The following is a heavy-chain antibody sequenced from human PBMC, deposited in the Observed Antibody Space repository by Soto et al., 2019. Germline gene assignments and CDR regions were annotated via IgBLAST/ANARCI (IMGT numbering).Heavy chain of an antibody. CDR1: GGSLSGYY. CDR3: ARVLVMITFGGVIVIPGPFDY. J-gene: IGHJ4*02. V-gene: IGHV4-34*01. Sequence: PSETLSLTCAVYGGSLSGYYWSWIRQPPGKGLEWIGEINHSGSTNYNPSLKSRVTISVDTSKNQFSLKLSSVTAADTAVYYCARVLVMITFGGVIVIPGPFDYWGQGTLVTVSS. D-gene: IGHD3-16*02. CDR2: INHSGST.